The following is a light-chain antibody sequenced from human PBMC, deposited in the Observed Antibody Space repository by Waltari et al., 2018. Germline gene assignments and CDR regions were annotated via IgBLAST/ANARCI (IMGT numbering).Light chain of an antibody. Sequence: QSALTQPPSVSGSPGQSVTISCTGTSSDVGSYNRVSWYQQPPGTAPKLMIYEVSNRPSGVPDRFSGSKSGNTASLTIPGLQAEDEADYYCSLYTSSSTLFGGGTKLTVL. J-gene: IGLJ2*01. CDR2: EVS. CDR3: SLYTSSSTL. V-gene: IGLV2-18*01. CDR1: SSDVGSYNR.